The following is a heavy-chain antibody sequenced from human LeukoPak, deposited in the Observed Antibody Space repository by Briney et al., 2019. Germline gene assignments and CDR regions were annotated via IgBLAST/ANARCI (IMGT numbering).Heavy chain of an antibody. D-gene: IGHD1-26*01. CDR1: GYTFTSYG. CDR2: IIPIFGTA. CDR3: ARAGGLNIVGFYYYYYMDV. V-gene: IGHV1-69*13. J-gene: IGHJ6*03. Sequence: GASVKVSCKASGYTFTSYGISWVRQAPGQGLEWMGGIIPIFGTANYAQKFQGRVTITADESTSTAYMELSSLRSEDTAVYYCARAGGLNIVGFYYYYYMDVWGKGTTVTVSS.